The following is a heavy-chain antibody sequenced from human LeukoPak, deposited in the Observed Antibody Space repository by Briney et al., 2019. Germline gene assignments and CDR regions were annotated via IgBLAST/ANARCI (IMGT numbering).Heavy chain of an antibody. CDR2: IIPIFGTA. CDR1: GGTFSSYA. V-gene: IGHV1-69*05. Sequence: SVKVSCKASGGTFSSYAISWVRQAPGQGLEWMGRIIPIFGTANYAQKFQGRVTITTDESTSTAYMELSSLRSEDTAVYYCAKTTYCGGDCYSGAFDIWGQGTMVTVSS. J-gene: IGHJ3*02. D-gene: IGHD2-21*02. CDR3: AKTTYCGGDCYSGAFDI.